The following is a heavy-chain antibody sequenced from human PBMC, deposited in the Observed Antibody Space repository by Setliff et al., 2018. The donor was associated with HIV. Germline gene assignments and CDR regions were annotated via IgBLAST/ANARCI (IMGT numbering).Heavy chain of an antibody. CDR3: ARVPFRSAWFSGGHDAFDI. CDR1: GYILNDYG. D-gene: IGHD6-19*01. V-gene: IGHV1-18*01. Sequence: ASVKVSCKASGYILNDYGITWVRQAPGQGLEWMGWISGYNGNTKYAQSFQGRVAMTTETSTSTAYMEMRSLRSDDTAVYYCARVPFRSAWFSGGHDAFDIWGQGTMVTVSS. J-gene: IGHJ3*02. CDR2: ISGYNGNT.